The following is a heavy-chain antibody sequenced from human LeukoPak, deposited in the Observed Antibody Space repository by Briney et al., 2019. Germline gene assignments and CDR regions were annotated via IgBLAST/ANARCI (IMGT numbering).Heavy chain of an antibody. CDR3: ARGGGLDV. Sequence: GGSLRLSCAASGFTFSDYAMSWVRQAPGKGLEWVASINHNGNVNYYVDSVKGRFTISRDNAKNSLYLQMSNLRAEDTAVYFCARGGGLDVWGQGATVTVSS. CDR2: INHNGNVN. D-gene: IGHD3-16*01. V-gene: IGHV3-7*03. J-gene: IGHJ6*02. CDR1: GFTFSDYA.